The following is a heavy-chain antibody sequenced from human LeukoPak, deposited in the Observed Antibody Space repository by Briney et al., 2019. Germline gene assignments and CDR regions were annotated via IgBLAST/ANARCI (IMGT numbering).Heavy chain of an antibody. V-gene: IGHV3-30-3*01. CDR2: ISYDGSNK. Sequence: PGGSLRLSCVASGFTFSSYEVNWVRQAPGKGLEWVAVISYDGSNKYYADSVKGRFTISRDNSKNTLYLQMNSLRAEDTAVYYCARDLRFLEWLPPGGGGMDVWGQGTTVTVSS. D-gene: IGHD3-3*01. J-gene: IGHJ6*02. CDR1: GFTFSSYE. CDR3: ARDLRFLEWLPPGGGGMDV.